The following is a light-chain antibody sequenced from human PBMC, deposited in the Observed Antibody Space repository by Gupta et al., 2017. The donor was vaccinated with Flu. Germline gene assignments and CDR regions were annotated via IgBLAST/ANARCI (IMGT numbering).Light chain of an antibody. Sequence: PSSLSASVGDRVTITCQASQDISNYLNWYQQKPGKAPKLLIYDASNLETGVPSRFSGSGSGTDFTFTISILQPEDIATYYCQQDDTLPITFGGGTKLEIK. V-gene: IGKV1-33*01. CDR1: QDISNY. J-gene: IGKJ4*01. CDR3: QQDDTLPIT. CDR2: DAS.